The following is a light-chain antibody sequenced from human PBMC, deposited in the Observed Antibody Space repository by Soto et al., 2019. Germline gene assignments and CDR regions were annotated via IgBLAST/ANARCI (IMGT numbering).Light chain of an antibody. CDR3: QQRSGRLT. V-gene: IGKV3-11*01. Sequence: ESVLTQSPATLSLSPGERATLSCRSSQTVHNYLAWYQQKPGQVPRLLIYDAVRRATGIPDRFSGSVSGTDFTLTINCLEPEDFAVYYCQQRSGRLTFGGGTRVDLK. J-gene: IGKJ4*01. CDR2: DAV. CDR1: QTVHNY.